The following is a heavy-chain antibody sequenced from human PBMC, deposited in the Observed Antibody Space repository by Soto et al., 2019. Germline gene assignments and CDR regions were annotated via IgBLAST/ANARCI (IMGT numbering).Heavy chain of an antibody. J-gene: IGHJ4*02. CDR3: AKRDRSNWSYFDY. D-gene: IGHD1-20*01. CDR2: ITGGGDTT. Sequence: EVPLLESGGGLVQPGGSLRLSCAASGFTFSNYAMTWVRQAPGRWLEWVSVITGGGDTTYYADSVKGRFTISRDNSKNTLYLQMNSLRAEDTALYYCAKRDRSNWSYFDYWGQGTLVTVSS. CDR1: GFTFSNYA. V-gene: IGHV3-23*01.